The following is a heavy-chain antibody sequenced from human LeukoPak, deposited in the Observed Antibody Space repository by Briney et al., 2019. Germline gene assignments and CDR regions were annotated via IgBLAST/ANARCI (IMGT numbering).Heavy chain of an antibody. CDR1: GFTFSRYS. CDR2: IPSRGHM. V-gene: IGHV3-69-1*02. J-gene: IGHJ3*02. CDR3: ARDHNDDDSGDYVKAFDI. D-gene: IGHD4-17*01. Sequence: PGGSLRLSCTASGFTFSRYSMNWVRQAPGRGLEWVSFIPSRGHMHYADSVKGRFTVSRDDANNFLYLQMNSLRAEDTAVYYCARDHNDDDSGDYVKAFDIWGQGTMVTVSS.